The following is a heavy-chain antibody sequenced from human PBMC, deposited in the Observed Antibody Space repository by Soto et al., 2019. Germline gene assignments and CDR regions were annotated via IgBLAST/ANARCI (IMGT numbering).Heavy chain of an antibody. Sequence: TLSLTWTVSGGCISDGYYWSWIRQHPGKGLEWIGSISDSGSTSYNPSLKSRLTISVDTSKNQFSLNLRSVTAADTAVYYCARRDRSGFSYWLDTWGQGTLVTVSA. D-gene: IGHD3-22*01. J-gene: IGHJ5*02. CDR3: ARRDRSGFSYWLDT. V-gene: IGHV4-31*02. CDR1: GGCISDGYY. CDR2: ISDSGST.